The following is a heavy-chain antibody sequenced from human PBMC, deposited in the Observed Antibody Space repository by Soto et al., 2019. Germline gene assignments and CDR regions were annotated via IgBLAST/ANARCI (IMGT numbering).Heavy chain of an antibody. CDR3: ASLAVVANYGLDV. D-gene: IGHD2-15*01. V-gene: IGHV1-69*06. CDR1: GDAFSSCA. CDR2: IIPIFGTA. Sequence: ALMRVYCRAAGDAFSSCAIRWVRQAPGQGLEWMGGIIPIFGTANYAQKFQGRVTITADKSTSTAYMELSSLRSEDTAVYCCASLAVVANYGLDVWGQGTTVPVSS. J-gene: IGHJ6*02.